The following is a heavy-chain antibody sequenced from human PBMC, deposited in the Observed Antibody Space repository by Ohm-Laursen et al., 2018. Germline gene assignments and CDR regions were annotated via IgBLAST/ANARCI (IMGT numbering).Heavy chain of an antibody. V-gene: IGHV1-2*06. Sequence: ASVKVSCKASGYTFTAHYMHWVRQVPGQGLEWMGRVDPNNGGTNYAQKFQDRVTMTVDTSISTAYMELSRLISDDTAVYYCARIKVGAQREGFDYWGQGTLVTVSS. D-gene: IGHD1-26*01. J-gene: IGHJ4*02. CDR3: ARIKVGAQREGFDY. CDR1: GYTFTAHY. CDR2: VDPNNGGT.